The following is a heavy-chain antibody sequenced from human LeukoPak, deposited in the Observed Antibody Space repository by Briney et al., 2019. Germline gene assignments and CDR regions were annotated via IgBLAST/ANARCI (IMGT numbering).Heavy chain of an antibody. D-gene: IGHD5-18*01. V-gene: IGHV3-30*02. CDR3: AKDRRGIQLWSTDHYYGMDV. CDR1: GFTFSSYG. J-gene: IGHJ6*02. Sequence: PGGSLRLSCAASGFTFSSYGMHWVRQAPGKGLEWVAFIRYDGSNKYYADSVKGRFTISRDNSKNTLYLQMNSLRAEDTAVYYCAKDRRGIQLWSTDHYYGMDVWGQGTTVTVSS. CDR2: IRYDGSNK.